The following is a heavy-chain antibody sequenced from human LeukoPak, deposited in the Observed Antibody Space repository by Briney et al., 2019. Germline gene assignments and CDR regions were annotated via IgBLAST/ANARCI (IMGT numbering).Heavy chain of an antibody. CDR2: FDPEDGET. CDR3: ATTATVDYYDSSGFDY. V-gene: IGHV1-24*01. Sequence: ASVKVSCKVSGYTLTELSMHWVRQAPGKGLEWMGGFDPEDGETIYAQKFQSRVTMTEDTSTDTAYMELSSLRSEDTAVYYCATTATVDYYDSSGFDYWGQGTLVTVSS. CDR1: GYTLTELS. D-gene: IGHD3-22*01. J-gene: IGHJ4*02.